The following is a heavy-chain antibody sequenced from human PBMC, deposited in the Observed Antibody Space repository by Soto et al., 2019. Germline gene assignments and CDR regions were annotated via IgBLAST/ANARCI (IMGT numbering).Heavy chain of an antibody. CDR1: GYTFTGYY. CDR3: ARDIVVVVAATDYYYGMDV. V-gene: IGHV1-2*02. Sequence: ASVNVSCKASGYTFTGYYMHWLRQAPGQGLEWMGWINPNSGGTNYAQKFQGRVTMTRDTSISTAYMELSRLRSDDTAVYYCARDIVVVVAATDYYYGMDVWGQGTTVTVSS. J-gene: IGHJ6*02. CDR2: INPNSGGT. D-gene: IGHD2-15*01.